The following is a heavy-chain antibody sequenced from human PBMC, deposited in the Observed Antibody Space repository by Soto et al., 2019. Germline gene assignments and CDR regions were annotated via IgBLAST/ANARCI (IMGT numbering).Heavy chain of an antibody. V-gene: IGHV3-21*01. CDR1: GFTFSSFF. J-gene: IGHJ4*02. CDR2: ISSSSSYI. D-gene: IGHD3-22*01. Sequence: PGGSLRLSCTASGFTFSSFFMNWVRQAPGKGLEWVSSISSSSSYIYYADSVKGRFTISRDNAKNSLYLQMNSLRAEDTAVYYCARGGYSDSRIDYWGQGTLVTVSS. CDR3: ARGGYSDSRIDY.